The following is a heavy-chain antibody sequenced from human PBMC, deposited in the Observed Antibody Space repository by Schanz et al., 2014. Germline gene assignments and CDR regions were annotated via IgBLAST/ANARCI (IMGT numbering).Heavy chain of an antibody. CDR1: GYTFTSDS. CDR2: INPSAGST. V-gene: IGHV1-46*03. CDR3: ARDGGPEDVFDI. J-gene: IGHJ3*02. Sequence: QVLQVQSGSELKKPGTSVKVSCKASGYTFTSDSMHWVRQAPGQGLEWMGMINPSAGSTTYAQKFQGRVTMTRDTSTSTVYMELSSLRSEDTAVYYCARDGGPEDVFDIWGQGTILTVSS.